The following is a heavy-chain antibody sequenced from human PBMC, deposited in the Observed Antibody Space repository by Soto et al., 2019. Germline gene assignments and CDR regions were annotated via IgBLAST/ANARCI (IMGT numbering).Heavy chain of an antibody. Sequence: QVQLQESGPGLVKPSETLSLTCTVSGDSITSYYWSWIRQPPGKALEWIGYIYNSGSTDNNPSLRRRGTISFAPAMKQFSLKLKSVTAADTAVYYCARDLGIGSGPFDAWGQGTMVTVSA. CDR3: ARDLGIGSGPFDA. D-gene: IGHD2-2*03. CDR1: GDSITSYY. V-gene: IGHV4-4*08. J-gene: IGHJ3*01. CDR2: IYNSGST.